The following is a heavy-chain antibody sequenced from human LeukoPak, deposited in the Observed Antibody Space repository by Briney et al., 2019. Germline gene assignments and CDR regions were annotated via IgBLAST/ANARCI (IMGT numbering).Heavy chain of an antibody. CDR1: GYTFTSYA. CDR2: INAGNGNT. Sequence: ASVKVSCKASGYTFTSYAMHWVRQAPGQRLEWMGWINAGNGNTKYSQEFQGRVTITRDTSASTAYMELSSLRAEDTAVYYCARDEYYDSSGYTPLGYWGQGTLVTVSS. D-gene: IGHD3-22*01. J-gene: IGHJ4*02. CDR3: ARDEYYDSSGYTPLGY. V-gene: IGHV1-3*03.